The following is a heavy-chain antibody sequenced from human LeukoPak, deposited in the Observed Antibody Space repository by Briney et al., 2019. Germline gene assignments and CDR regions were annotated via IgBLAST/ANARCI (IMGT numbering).Heavy chain of an antibody. V-gene: IGHV3-23*01. D-gene: IGHD3-10*01. CDR2: ISDSGGRT. Sequence: GGSLRLSCAVSGITLSNYGMSWVRQAPGKGLEWVAGISDSGGRTNYADSVKGRFTISRDTSKNTMDLQMNSLRAEDTAIYYCAKYRGFGDSYDSWGQGTLVTVSS. J-gene: IGHJ4*02. CDR3: AKYRGFGDSYDS. CDR1: GITLSNYG.